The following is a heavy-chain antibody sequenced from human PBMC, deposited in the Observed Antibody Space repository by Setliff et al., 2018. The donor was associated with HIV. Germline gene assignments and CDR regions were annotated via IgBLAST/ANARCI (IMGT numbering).Heavy chain of an antibody. CDR3: ARDRDGVGNDYMDV. CDR1: GFTFRSYS. CDR2: ISSSGTTK. V-gene: IGHV3-48*01. D-gene: IGHD3-10*01. Sequence: GGSLRLSCAASGFTFRSYSMTWVRQAPGKGLEWVSYISSSGTTKYYAGSMKGRFTISRDNLKNTLYLQMNSLRTEDTAVYYCARDRDGVGNDYMDVWGKGTTVTVSS. J-gene: IGHJ6*03.